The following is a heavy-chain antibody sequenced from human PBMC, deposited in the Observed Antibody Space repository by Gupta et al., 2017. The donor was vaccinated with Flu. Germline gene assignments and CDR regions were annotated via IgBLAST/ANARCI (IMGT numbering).Heavy chain of an antibody. Sequence: WSWVRQAPGKGLEWIGEVNHSGRTNYNPSLKYRVAISIDTSKNQFSLKLTSLTAADTAVYYCARVALVGYGSNWFDPWGQGTLVTVSS. J-gene: IGHJ5*02. CDR3: ARVALVGYGSNWFDP. V-gene: IGHV4-34*01. CDR2: VNHSGRT. D-gene: IGHD2-15*01.